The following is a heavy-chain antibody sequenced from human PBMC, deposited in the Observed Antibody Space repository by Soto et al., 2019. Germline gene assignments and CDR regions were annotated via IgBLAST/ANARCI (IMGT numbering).Heavy chain of an antibody. V-gene: IGHV3-64D*06. CDR1: GFTFSSYA. Sequence: GGSLRLSCSASGFTFSSYALHWVRQAPGKGLECVSGISTNGGRTYYADSVKDRFLISRGNSNNTVYLHMNSLRLEDTAVYFCVRGGVCVGGGCPLRGSFDHWGRGALVTVSS. CDR3: VRGGVCVGGGCPLRGSFDH. J-gene: IGHJ4*02. CDR2: ISTNGGRT. D-gene: IGHD2-21*01.